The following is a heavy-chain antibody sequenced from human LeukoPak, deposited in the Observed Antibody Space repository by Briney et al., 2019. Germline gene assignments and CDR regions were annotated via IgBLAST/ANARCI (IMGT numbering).Heavy chain of an antibody. D-gene: IGHD4-11*01. CDR2: IYYSGVT. CDR1: GGSISSFF. V-gene: IGHV4-59*01. Sequence: PSETLSLTCTVSGGSISSFFWNWIRQPPGKGLEWIGYIYYSGVTNYNPSLKSRVTFSVDTSKSQFSLKLSSVTAADTAVYYCAKDFKIYSNYVVAFDYWGQGTLVTVSS. J-gene: IGHJ4*02. CDR3: AKDFKIYSNYVVAFDY.